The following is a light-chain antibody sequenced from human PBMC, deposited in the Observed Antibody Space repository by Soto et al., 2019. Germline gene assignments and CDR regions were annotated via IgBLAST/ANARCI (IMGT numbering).Light chain of an antibody. CDR1: QSISSW. CDR2: EAS. V-gene: IGKV1-5*03. CDR3: QQYNDSFPYT. Sequence: DIQMTQSPSTLSASVGDRVTITCRASQSISSWLAWYQQKPGAAPKLLIYEASTLESGVPSRFSGSRSGTEFTLTVSSLQPDDFATYYCQQYNDSFPYTFGQGTKLDI. J-gene: IGKJ2*01.